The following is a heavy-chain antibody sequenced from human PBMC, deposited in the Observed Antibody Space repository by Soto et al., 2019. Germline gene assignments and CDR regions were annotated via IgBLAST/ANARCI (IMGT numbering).Heavy chain of an antibody. V-gene: IGHV4-34*01. CDR3: ARGDLRITIFGVVIPQPFDY. CDR1: GGSFSGYY. J-gene: IGHJ4*02. CDR2: INHSGST. D-gene: IGHD3-3*01. Sequence: QVQLQQWGAGLLKPSETLSLTCAVYGGSFSGYYWSWIRQPPGKGLEWIGEINHSGSTNYNPSLKSRVTISVDTSKNQFSLKLSSVTAAVTAVYYCARGDLRITIFGVVIPQPFDYWGQGTLVTVSS.